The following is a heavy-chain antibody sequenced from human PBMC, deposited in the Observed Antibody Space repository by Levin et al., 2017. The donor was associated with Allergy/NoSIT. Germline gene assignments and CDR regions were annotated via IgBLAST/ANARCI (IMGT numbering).Heavy chain of an antibody. J-gene: IGHJ4*02. CDR2: IKQDGSEK. CDR1: GFTFSSYW. D-gene: IGHD3-9*01. V-gene: IGHV3-7*04. CDR3: ARESPYYDILTGYSIIGPSDY. Sequence: ASVKVSCAASGFTFSSYWMSWVRQAPGKGLEWVANIKQDGSEKYYVDSVKGRFTISRDNAKNSLYLQMNSLRAEDTAVYYCARESPYYDILTGYSIIGPSDYWGQGTLVTVSS.